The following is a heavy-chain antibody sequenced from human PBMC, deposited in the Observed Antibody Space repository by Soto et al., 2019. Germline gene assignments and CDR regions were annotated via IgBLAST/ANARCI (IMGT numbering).Heavy chain of an antibody. CDR2: VYHSGNT. V-gene: IGHV4-4*02. D-gene: IGHD6-13*01. Sequence: SETLSLTCAVSGDSISSDKWWSWVRQPPGKGLEWIGEVYHSGNTNYNPSLKSRVIISVDKPKNQFSLKLSSVTDADTAMYYCARGERQQQRDYWGQGTLVTVS. CDR1: GDSISSDKW. CDR3: ARGERQQQRDY. J-gene: IGHJ4*02.